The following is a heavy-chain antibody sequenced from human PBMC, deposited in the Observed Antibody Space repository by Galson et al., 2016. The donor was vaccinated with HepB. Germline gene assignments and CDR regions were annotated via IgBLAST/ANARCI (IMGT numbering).Heavy chain of an antibody. V-gene: IGHV3-7*03. CDR3: ARGAGARY. J-gene: IGHJ4*02. CDR1: GFTFSNHW. Sequence: SLRLSCAASGFTFSNHWMTWVRQAPGKGLEWVANIKQDGGEKYYVDSVKGRFTISRDNAKNSLYLQMSNLRAEDTAVYYRARGAGARYWGQGTLVTVSS. CDR2: IKQDGGEK.